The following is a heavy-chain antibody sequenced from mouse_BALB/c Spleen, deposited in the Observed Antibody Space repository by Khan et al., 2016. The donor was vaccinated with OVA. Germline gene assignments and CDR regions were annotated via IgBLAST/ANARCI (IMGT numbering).Heavy chain of an antibody. J-gene: IGHJ3*01. Sequence: EVQLQQSGPELVKPGASVKMSCKASGYTFTSYVMHWVKQKPGLGLEWIGYIYPYNDDTKYNEKIKGKATLTTDKSTSTAYMEISSLTSEDSAVYYCAPVNVYYVSIAYWGQGTLVTVSS. CDR3: APVNVYYVSIAY. D-gene: IGHD2-3*01. V-gene: IGHV1S136*01. CDR1: GYTFTSYV. CDR2: IYPYNDDT.